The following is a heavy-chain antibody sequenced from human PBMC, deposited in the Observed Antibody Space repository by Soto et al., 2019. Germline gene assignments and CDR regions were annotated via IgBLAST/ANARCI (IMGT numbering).Heavy chain of an antibody. V-gene: IGHV1-18*01. J-gene: IGHJ2*01. CDR2: ISAYNGNT. CDR3: ARDGTVPWYFDL. D-gene: IGHD1-1*01. Sequence: QVQLVQSGAEVKKPGASVKVSCKASGYTFTSYGISWVRQAPGQGLEWMGWISAYNGNTNYAQKLQGRXXMXTXXSTSTAYMELRSLRSDDTAVYYCARDGTVPWYFDLWGRGTLVTVSS. CDR1: GYTFTSYG.